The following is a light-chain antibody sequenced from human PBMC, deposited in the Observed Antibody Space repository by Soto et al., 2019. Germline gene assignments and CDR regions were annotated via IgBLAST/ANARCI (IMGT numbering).Light chain of an antibody. V-gene: IGLV1-44*01. CDR1: NSNIGRNP. CDR3: GTSDDTVYV. Sequence: QSVLTQPPSVSGTPGQRVTISCSGGNSNIGRNPVSWYQEFPGTAPKLLISTNSRRPSWVPDRFSGSKSDTSASLAISGLRSEDEAVYYCGTSDDTVYVFGSGTKLTVL. CDR2: TNS. J-gene: IGLJ1*01.